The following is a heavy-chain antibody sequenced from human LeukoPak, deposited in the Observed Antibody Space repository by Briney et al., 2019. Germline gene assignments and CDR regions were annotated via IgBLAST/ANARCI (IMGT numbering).Heavy chain of an antibody. J-gene: IGHJ4*02. CDR2: IIPIFGTA. CDR1: GGTFSSYA. V-gene: IGHV1-69*05. Sequence: SVKVSCKASGGTFSSYAISRVRQAPGQGLEWMGGIIPIFGTANYAQKFQGRVTITTDESTSTAYMELSSLRSEDTAVYYCARDADDRGGGEDYWGQGTLVTVSS. CDR3: ARDADDRGGGEDY. D-gene: IGHD2-21*01.